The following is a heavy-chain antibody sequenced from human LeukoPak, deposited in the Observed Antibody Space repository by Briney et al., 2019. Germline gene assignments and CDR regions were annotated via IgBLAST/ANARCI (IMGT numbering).Heavy chain of an antibody. V-gene: IGHV5-51*01. CDR1: GYSFSNYW. J-gene: IGHJ4*02. Sequence: PGESLKISCKVSGYSFSNYWIGWVRQMPGKGLEWMAIIYPADSDVRYGPSFEGHVTISADNSINTAYLQWSSLKASDTAMYYCATPVIGSNDYWGQGTLVFVSS. CDR3: ATPVIGSNDY. D-gene: IGHD2-2*03. CDR2: IYPADSDV.